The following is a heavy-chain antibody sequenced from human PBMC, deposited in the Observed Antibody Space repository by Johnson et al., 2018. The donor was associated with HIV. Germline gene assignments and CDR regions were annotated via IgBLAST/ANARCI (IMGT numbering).Heavy chain of an antibody. CDR2: IYSGGST. D-gene: IGHD1-26*01. CDR1: GFTFSSYW. CDR3: ARDMVGATFDDAFDI. V-gene: IGHV3-66*02. Sequence: VQLVESGGGLVQPGGSLRLSCADSGFTFSSYWMSWVRQAPGKGLEWVSVIYSGGSTYYADSVKGRFTISRDNSKNTLYLQMNSLRAEDTAVYYCARDMVGATFDDAFDIWGQGTMVTVSS. J-gene: IGHJ3*02.